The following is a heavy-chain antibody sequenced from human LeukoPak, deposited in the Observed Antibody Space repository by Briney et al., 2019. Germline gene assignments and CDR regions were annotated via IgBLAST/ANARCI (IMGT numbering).Heavy chain of an antibody. Sequence: GSLRLSCAASGFTFSSYSMNWVRQAPGKGLEWVSYISSSSSSMYYADSVKGRFTISRDNAKNSLYLQMHSLRAEDTVVYYCARGDNWNSYYYYYMDVWGRGTSVTVSS. D-gene: IGHD1-7*01. CDR3: ARGDNWNSYYYYYMDV. V-gene: IGHV3-48*04. J-gene: IGHJ6*03. CDR2: ISSSSSSM. CDR1: GFTFSSYS.